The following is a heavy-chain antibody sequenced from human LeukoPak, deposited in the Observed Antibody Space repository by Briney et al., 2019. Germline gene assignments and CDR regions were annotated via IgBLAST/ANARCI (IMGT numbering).Heavy chain of an antibody. J-gene: IGHJ4*02. CDR3: ARGKHIPTYYYDSSGPRTEFDY. Sequence: SETLSLTCAVYGGSFSGYYWSWIRQPPGKGLEWIGEINHSGSTNYNPSLKSRVTISVDTSKNQFSLKLSSVTAADTAEYYCARGKHIPTYYYDSSGPRTEFDYWGQGTLVTVSS. D-gene: IGHD3-22*01. CDR2: INHSGST. V-gene: IGHV4-34*01. CDR1: GGSFSGYY.